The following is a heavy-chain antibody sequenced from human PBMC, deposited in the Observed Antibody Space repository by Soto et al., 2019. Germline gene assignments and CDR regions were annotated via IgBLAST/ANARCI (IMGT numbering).Heavy chain of an antibody. Sequence: SETLSLTCTVSGGSISSYYWSWIRQPPGKGLEWIGYIYYSGSTNYNPSLKSRVTISVDTSKNQFSLKLSSVTAADTAVYYCARLRFGELNWFDPWGQGTLVTVSS. J-gene: IGHJ5*02. CDR3: ARLRFGELNWFDP. D-gene: IGHD3-10*01. V-gene: IGHV4-59*08. CDR2: IYYSGST. CDR1: GGSISSYY.